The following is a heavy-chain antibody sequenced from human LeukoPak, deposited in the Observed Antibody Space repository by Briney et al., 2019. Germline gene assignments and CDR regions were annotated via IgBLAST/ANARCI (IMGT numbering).Heavy chain of an antibody. CDR3: ARGDIVVVPAAIHYYYYYYMDV. J-gene: IGHJ6*03. CDR2: INPNSGGT. CDR1: GYIFTGYY. Sequence: ASVKVSCKASGYIFTGYYMHWVRQAPGQGLEWMGWINPNSGGTNYAQKFQGRVTMTRDTSISTAYMELSRLRSDDTAVYYCARGDIVVVPAAIHYYYYYYMDVWAKGTTVTVSS. D-gene: IGHD2-2*01. V-gene: IGHV1-2*02.